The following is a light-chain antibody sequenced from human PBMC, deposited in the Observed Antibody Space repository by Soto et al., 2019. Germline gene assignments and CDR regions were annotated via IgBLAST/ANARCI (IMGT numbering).Light chain of an antibody. V-gene: IGKV1-39*01. J-gene: IGKJ1*01. Sequence: DVQLTQSPSSLSVFVGDSVTVTCRASQNIITYLHWYHQKPGEAPTLLINAASTLQSGVPSRFSGSGSGTDFTLTINSLQLEDVGTYYCQQSYSNPTFGQGTTVEIK. CDR1: QNIITY. CDR2: AAS. CDR3: QQSYSNPT.